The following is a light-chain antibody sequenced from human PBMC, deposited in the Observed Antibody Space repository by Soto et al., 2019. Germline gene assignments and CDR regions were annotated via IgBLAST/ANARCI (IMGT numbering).Light chain of an antibody. CDR1: SSNIGSNY. Sequence: QSVLTQPPSESGTPGQRVTISCSGSSSNIGSNYVYWYQQLPGTAPKLLIYKNNQRPSGVPDRFSGSKSGTSASLAISGLRSEDEADYYCAAWDDSLTSLFGGGTKLTV. CDR3: AAWDDSLTSL. J-gene: IGLJ2*01. CDR2: KNN. V-gene: IGLV1-47*01.